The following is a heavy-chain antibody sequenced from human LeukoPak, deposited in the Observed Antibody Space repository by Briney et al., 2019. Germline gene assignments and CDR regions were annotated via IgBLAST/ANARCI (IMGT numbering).Heavy chain of an antibody. J-gene: IGHJ4*02. CDR2: IYPGDSDT. CDR3: ARQLGYCSSTSCPGNFDY. Sequence: GESLKISCKGSGYSFTSYWIGWVRPMPGKGLEWVGIIYPGDSDTRYSPSFQGQVTISADKSISTAYLQWSSLKASDTAMYYCARQLGYCSSTSCPGNFDYWGQGTLVTVSS. V-gene: IGHV5-51*01. CDR1: GYSFTSYW. D-gene: IGHD2-2*01.